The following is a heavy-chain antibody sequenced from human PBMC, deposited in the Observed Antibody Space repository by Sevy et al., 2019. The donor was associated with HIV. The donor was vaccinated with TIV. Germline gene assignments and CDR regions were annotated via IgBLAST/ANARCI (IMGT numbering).Heavy chain of an antibody. CDR1: GFTFDDFA. J-gene: IGHJ4*02. CDR3: AKDIGATGTAVVAN. V-gene: IGHV3-9*01. D-gene: IGHD2-15*01. CDR2: LNWDSGSV. Sequence: GGSQRLSCAASGFTFDDFAMHWVRQVPGKGLEWVSGLNWDSGSVAYADSVKGRFTISRDNAKNALFLQMNSLRAEDTALYYCAKDIGATGTAVVANWGQGIQVTVSS.